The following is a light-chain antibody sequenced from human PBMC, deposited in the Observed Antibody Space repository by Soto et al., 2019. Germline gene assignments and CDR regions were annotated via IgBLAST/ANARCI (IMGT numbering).Light chain of an antibody. CDR3: QQYNTWLWT. V-gene: IGKV3-15*01. CDR1: QSVSGN. Sequence: EVVMTQSRATLSVSPGEKATLSCRASQSVSGNLAWYQQKPGQAPRLLIHGASNRATGIPARFSGSGFGTEFILPISSLQSEDFAVYYCQQYNTWLWTFGQGTKVEI. J-gene: IGKJ1*01. CDR2: GAS.